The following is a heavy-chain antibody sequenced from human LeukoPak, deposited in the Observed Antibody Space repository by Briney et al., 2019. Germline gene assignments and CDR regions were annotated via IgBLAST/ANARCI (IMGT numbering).Heavy chain of an antibody. CDR1: GYSFTSYW. CDR3: ASPRYYYDSSGYYYFDY. D-gene: IGHD3-22*01. J-gene: IGHJ4*02. CDR2: IYPGDSDT. Sequence: GESLKISCKGSGYSFTSYWIAWVRHMPGKGLEWMGIIYPGDSDTTYSPSFQGQVTISADKFISTAYLQWSSLKASDTAMYYCASPRYYYDSSGYYYFDYWGQGTLVTVAS. V-gene: IGHV5-51*01.